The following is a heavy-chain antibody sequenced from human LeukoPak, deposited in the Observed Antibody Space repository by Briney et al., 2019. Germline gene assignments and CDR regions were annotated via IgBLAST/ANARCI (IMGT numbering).Heavy chain of an antibody. CDR2: IHYSGTT. V-gene: IGHV4-39*07. CDR1: GDSITSRSYY. J-gene: IGHJ5*02. D-gene: IGHD5-12*01. CDR3: ARDQRLYSGYDFWFDP. Sequence: NTSETLSLTCTVSGDSITSRSYYWGWIRQAPGKGLEWIASIHYSGTTYYKPSLKSRVTISVDTSKNQFSLRLSSVTAADTAVYYCARDQRLYSGYDFWFDPWGQGTLVKVSS.